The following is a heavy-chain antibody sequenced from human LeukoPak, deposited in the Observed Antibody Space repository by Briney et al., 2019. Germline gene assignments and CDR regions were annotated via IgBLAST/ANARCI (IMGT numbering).Heavy chain of an antibody. V-gene: IGHV4-59*12. J-gene: IGHJ4*02. Sequence: PSETLSLTCTDPGGSIRSYFGSWVRPPPGKGLEWVLYIYYSGSTNYNPSLKSRVTISEDTSKNQFSLKLNSVTAADTAVYYCARRPLVRNYDFWSGYYSYFDYWGQGTLVTVSS. CDR3: ARRPLVRNYDFWSGYYSYFDY. D-gene: IGHD3-3*01. CDR2: IYYSGST. CDR1: GGSIRSYF.